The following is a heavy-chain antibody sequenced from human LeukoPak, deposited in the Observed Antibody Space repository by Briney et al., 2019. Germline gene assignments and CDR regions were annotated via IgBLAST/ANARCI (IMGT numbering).Heavy chain of an antibody. CDR2: TYYRSKWYN. CDR1: GDSVSSNSTA. CDR3: ARDGTYYYGSGSYPYFDY. Sequence: SQPLSLTCAISGDSVSSNSTAWNWIRQSPSRGLEWLGRTYYRSKWYNDYAVSVKSRITINPDTSKNQFSLQLNSVTPEDTAVYYCARDGTYYYGSGSYPYFDYWGQGTLVTVSS. D-gene: IGHD3-10*01. V-gene: IGHV6-1*01. J-gene: IGHJ4*02.